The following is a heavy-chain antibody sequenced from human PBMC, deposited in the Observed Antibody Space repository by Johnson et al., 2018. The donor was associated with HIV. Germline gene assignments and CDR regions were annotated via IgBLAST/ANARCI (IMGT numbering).Heavy chain of an antibody. CDR1: GFTFSNYG. J-gene: IGHJ3*01. CDR2: VWFDGRNK. D-gene: IGHD6-13*01. CDR3: AKVAVATAAGGVALDV. V-gene: IGHV3-33*06. Sequence: QEKLVESGGGVVQPGRSLRLSCAASGFTFSNYGMHWVRQAPGKGLEWVAVVWFDGRNKYYSDSVKGRFTISRDDSKNTLYLQMNSLRVEDTAVYHCAKVAVATAAGGVALDVWGPGTMVTVSS.